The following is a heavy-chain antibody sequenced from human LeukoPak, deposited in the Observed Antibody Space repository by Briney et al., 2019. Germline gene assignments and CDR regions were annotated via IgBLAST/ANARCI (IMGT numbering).Heavy chain of an antibody. CDR3: ASERWLQSGGFDY. CDR1: GYTFTSYD. D-gene: IGHD5-24*01. V-gene: IGHV1-18*01. Sequence: GASVKVSCKASGYTFTSYDINWVRQATGQGLEWMGWISAYNGNTNYAQKLQGRVTMTTDTSTSTAYMELRSLRSDDTAVYYCASERWLQSGGFDYWGQGTLVTVSS. CDR2: ISAYNGNT. J-gene: IGHJ4*02.